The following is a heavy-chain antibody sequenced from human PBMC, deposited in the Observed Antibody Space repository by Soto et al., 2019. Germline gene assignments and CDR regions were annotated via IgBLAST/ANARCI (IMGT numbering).Heavy chain of an antibody. CDR3: ARGEQYSGRSFDY. J-gene: IGHJ4*01. CDR2: TYYRSKWYY. V-gene: IGHV6-1*01. Sequence: SQTLSLTCAITGDSVSSNSAGWSWVRQSPSRGLEWLGRTYYRSKWYYEYAVSVRGRITINPDTSKNQYSLQLNSVTPADTAVYFCARGEQYSGRSFDYWGQGTLVTVSS. CDR1: GDSVSSNSAG. D-gene: IGHD1-26*01.